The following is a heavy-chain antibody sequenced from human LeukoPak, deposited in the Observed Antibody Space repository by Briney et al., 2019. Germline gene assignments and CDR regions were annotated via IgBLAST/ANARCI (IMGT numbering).Heavy chain of an antibody. CDR3: ARLDNDYSFLDY. J-gene: IGHJ4*02. D-gene: IGHD4-11*01. CDR1: GGSISSSSYY. V-gene: IGHV4-39*07. CDR2: IYYSGST. Sequence: PSETLSLTCTVSGGSISSSSYYWGWIRQPPGKGLEWIGSIYYSGSTYYNPSLKSRVTISVDTSKNQFSLKLNSVTAADTAVYYCARLDNDYSFLDYWGQGTLVTVSS.